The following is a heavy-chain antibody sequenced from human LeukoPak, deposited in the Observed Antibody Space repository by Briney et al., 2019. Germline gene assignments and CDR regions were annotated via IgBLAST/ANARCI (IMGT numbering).Heavy chain of an antibody. CDR2: IGGSDGGT. J-gene: IGHJ4*02. D-gene: IGHD1-1*01. CDR3: AKGHDTRTATLDY. CDR1: AFTFSTYA. V-gene: IGHV3-23*01. Sequence: GGSLRLSCAASAFTFSTYAMNWVHQAPGKGLEWVSAIGGSDGGTYYADSVKGRFTISRDNSRNTLYLQMNSLTAEDTAIYYCAKGHDTRTATLDYWGQGTLVTVSS.